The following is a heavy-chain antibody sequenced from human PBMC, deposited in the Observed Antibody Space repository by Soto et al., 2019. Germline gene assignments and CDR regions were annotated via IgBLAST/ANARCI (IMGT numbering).Heavy chain of an antibody. CDR3: VRSPLEGPLPDDVLDE. J-gene: IGHJ3*01. V-gene: IGHV1-45*02. Sequence: QMQLVQSGTEVKKTGSSVKISCKASGYSFTYRYLHWVRQAPGQPFEWMGWITVYNGDTKYAQRFQHRVTITRETSLTAVYMEMRTLTSEDTAMYYCVRSPLEGPLPDDVLDEWGQGTMVTVSS. CDR2: ITVYNGDT. CDR1: GYSFTYRY.